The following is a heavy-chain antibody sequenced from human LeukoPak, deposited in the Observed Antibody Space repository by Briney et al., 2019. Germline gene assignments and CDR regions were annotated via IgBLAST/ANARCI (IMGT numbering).Heavy chain of an antibody. CDR2: INSDGSST. CDR3: ARGGVDRPYYYYYMDV. V-gene: IGHV3-74*01. D-gene: IGHD3-10*01. J-gene: IGHJ6*03. Sequence: PGGSLRLSCAASGFTFSSYWMHWVRQAPGKGLVWVSRINSDGSSTSYADSVKGRFTISRDNAKNTLYLQMNSLRAEDTAVYYCARGGVDRPYYYYYMDVWGKGTTVTVSS. CDR1: GFTFSSYW.